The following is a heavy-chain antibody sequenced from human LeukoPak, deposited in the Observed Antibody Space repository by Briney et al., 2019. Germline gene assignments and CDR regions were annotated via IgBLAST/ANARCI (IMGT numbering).Heavy chain of an antibody. J-gene: IGHJ4*02. CDR1: GYTFTNYD. V-gene: IGHV1-8*03. D-gene: IGHD2-21*01. Sequence: ASMKVSCKASGYTFTNYDINWVRQASGQGLEWMGWMNPNSGAPGYAQKYQGRVTFTRDPSISTAYMELSNLRSEDTAIYYCARSGFGGGVYFDYWGQGTLVTDSS. CDR2: MNPNSGAP. CDR3: ARSGFGGGVYFDY.